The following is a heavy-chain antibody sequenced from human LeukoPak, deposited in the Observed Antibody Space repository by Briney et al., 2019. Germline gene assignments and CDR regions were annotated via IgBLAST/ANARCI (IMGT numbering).Heavy chain of an antibody. CDR3: ARGSSRDYYYMDV. Sequence: PSETLSLTCTVSGGSSTHYYYSWVRQPAGKGLEWIGRISTSGSTNYNPSLRSRVTISVDKLKNLFSLKLSSVTAADTAVYYCARGSSRDYYYMDVWGKGTTVTVSS. J-gene: IGHJ6*03. V-gene: IGHV4-4*07. CDR1: GGSSTHYY. CDR2: ISTSGST.